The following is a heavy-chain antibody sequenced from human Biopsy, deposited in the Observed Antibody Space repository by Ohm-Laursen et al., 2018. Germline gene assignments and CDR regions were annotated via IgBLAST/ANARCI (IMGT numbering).Heavy chain of an antibody. CDR2: ISWDSGRI. Sequence: SLRLSCAASGFTVNDHAMHWVRQPPGKGLEWVSGISWDSGRIGYADSVKGRFPVYRDNAKKSLFLEMKSLRPEDTPLYYCTKDLIPAGTDVWGQGTTVTVSS. CDR3: TKDLIPAGTDV. V-gene: IGHV3-9*01. J-gene: IGHJ6*02. CDR1: GFTVNDHA. D-gene: IGHD2-21*01.